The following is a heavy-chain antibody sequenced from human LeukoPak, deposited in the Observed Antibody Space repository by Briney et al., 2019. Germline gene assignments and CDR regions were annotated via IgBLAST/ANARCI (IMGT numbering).Heavy chain of an antibody. V-gene: IGHV5-51*01. CDR3: ATSGLPKDYYYGMDV. Sequence: GESLKISCKGSGYSFTSYWIGWVRQMPGKGLEWMGIIYPGDSDTRYSPSFRGQVTISADKSISTAYLQWSSLKASDTAMYYCATSGLPKDYYYGMDVWGQGTTVTVSS. CDR1: GYSFTSYW. J-gene: IGHJ6*02. D-gene: IGHD3-10*01. CDR2: IYPGDSDT.